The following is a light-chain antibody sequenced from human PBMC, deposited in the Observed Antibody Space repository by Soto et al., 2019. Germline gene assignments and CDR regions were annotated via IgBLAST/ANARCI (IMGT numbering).Light chain of an antibody. Sequence: DIVMTQSPESLAVSLGQRATIKCESSHSLLYSADNKTYLAWYHQKPGLPPQLLIYWAFTRESGVPERFSGGGSEADFTLTISILQPEDVEPYYCHQSSSSPWTFGQGTQVEIK. J-gene: IGKJ1*01. CDR3: HQSSSSPWT. CDR2: WAF. CDR1: HSLLYSADNKTY. V-gene: IGKV4-1*01.